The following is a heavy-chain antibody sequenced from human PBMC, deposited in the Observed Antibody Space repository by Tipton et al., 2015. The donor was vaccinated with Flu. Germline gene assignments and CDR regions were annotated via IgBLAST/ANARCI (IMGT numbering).Heavy chain of an antibody. CDR2: ISHDGSKT. D-gene: IGHD2-15*01. J-gene: IGHJ4*02. CDR3: ARVSGGGYYFDY. V-gene: IGHV3-30*04. Sequence: SLRLSCAASGFTFSDYAMNWVRQAPGKGLEWVAVISHDGSKTYYADSVRGPFTISRDSSKNTVSLQMNSLRPEDTAVYYCARVSGGGYYFDYWGQGTLVTVSS. CDR1: GFTFSDYA.